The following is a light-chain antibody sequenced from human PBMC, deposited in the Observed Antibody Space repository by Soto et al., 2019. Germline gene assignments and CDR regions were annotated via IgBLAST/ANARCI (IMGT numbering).Light chain of an antibody. V-gene: IGKV3-20*01. CDR3: QQYGSSPWT. CDR1: QSVSSSY. CDR2: GAS. Sequence: EILLTQSPGTLSLSPGERATLSCRASQSVSSSYLAWYQQKPGQAPRLLIYGASSRATGIPDRLSGSGSGTDFTLTISRLEPEDFAVYYCQQYGSSPWTFGQGTKVDIK. J-gene: IGKJ1*01.